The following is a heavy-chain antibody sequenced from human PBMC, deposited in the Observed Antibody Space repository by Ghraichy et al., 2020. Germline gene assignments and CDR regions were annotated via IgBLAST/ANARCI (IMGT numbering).Heavy chain of an antibody. J-gene: IGHJ4*02. V-gene: IGHV3-66*01. D-gene: IGHD1-14*01. CDR2: IHSGGAT. Sequence: SCAVSGFTVSSDIMMWVRQAPGKGLDWVSIIHSGGATYYADSVKGRFTISRDNSKNTLDLQMHSLRAEDTAVYYCGNRGYWGQGALVTVSP. CDR3: GNRGY. CDR1: GFTVSSDI.